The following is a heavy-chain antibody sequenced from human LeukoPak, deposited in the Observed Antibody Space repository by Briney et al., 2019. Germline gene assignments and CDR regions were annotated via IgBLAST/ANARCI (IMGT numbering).Heavy chain of an antibody. CDR1: GGSFSSYY. J-gene: IGHJ6*03. CDR2: IYASGST. V-gene: IGHV4-4*09. D-gene: IGHD6-19*01. CDR3: ARGIAVAGTYVFNYYYYYEYG. Sequence: PAETLSLTCTVSGGSFSSYYRSWIRQPPGKGLEWIGYIYASGSTTYNPSLKSRVTISVDTSTNQFSLKLSSVTAEDTAVYYCARGIAVAGTYVFNYYYYYEYGWGKGTTVTVSS.